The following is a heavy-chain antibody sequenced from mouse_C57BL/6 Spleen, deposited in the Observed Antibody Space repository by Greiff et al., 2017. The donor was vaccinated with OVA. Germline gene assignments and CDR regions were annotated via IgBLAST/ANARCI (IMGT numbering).Heavy chain of an antibody. V-gene: IGHV14-3*01. Sequence: VQLQQSVAELVRPGASVKLSCTASGFNIKNNYMHWVKQRPEQGLEWIGRIDPANGNTKYAPKFQGKATITADTASTTAYLQLSSLTSVDTAIYYCARETYYGSSYVDYWGQGTTLTVSS. CDR3: ARETYYGSSYVDY. D-gene: IGHD1-1*01. CDR2: IDPANGNT. CDR1: GFNIKNNY. J-gene: IGHJ2*01.